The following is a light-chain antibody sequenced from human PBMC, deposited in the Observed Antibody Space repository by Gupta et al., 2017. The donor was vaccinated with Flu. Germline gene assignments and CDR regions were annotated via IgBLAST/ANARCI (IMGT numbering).Light chain of an antibody. J-gene: IGLJ2*01. Sequence: QSVLTQPPSMSAAPGQKVPIPCSGSSSNIGSNSVSWYQHVPGTAPKILIYEDDKRLSGIPDRFSGSKSGTSATLGITGLQAGDEADYYCGAWDSSLNAGILGGGTKLTVL. CDR3: GAWDSSLNAGI. CDR2: EDD. CDR1: SSNIGSNS. V-gene: IGLV1-51*02.